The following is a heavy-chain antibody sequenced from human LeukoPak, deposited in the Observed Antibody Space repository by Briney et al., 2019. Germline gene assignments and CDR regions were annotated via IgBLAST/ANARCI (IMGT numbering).Heavy chain of an antibody. CDR2: VYYTGGT. CDR3: ARHVAYGPLEI. CDR1: GGSISSSSHF. D-gene: IGHD3-10*01. J-gene: IGHJ3*02. Sequence: SETLSLTCTVSGGSISSSSHFWDWIRQPPGEGLEWIGNVYYTGGTDYNPSLRSRFTMSVDTSKNQFSLKVTSVTAADTAIYYCARHVAYGPLEIWGQGISVTVSS. V-gene: IGHV4-39*01.